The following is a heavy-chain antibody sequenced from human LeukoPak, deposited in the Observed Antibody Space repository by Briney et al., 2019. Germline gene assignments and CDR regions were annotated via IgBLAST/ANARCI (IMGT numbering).Heavy chain of an antibody. CDR3: ARALSYPYYFDY. Sequence: GGSLRLSCAASGFTFSTYAMSWVRQAPGKGLEWVSSISGSGRNTYYADSVRGRFTISRDNSKNTLYLQMNSLRAEDTAVYYCARALSYPYYFDYWGQGTLVTVSS. J-gene: IGHJ4*02. CDR2: ISGSGRNT. V-gene: IGHV3-23*01. D-gene: IGHD1-26*01. CDR1: GFTFSTYA.